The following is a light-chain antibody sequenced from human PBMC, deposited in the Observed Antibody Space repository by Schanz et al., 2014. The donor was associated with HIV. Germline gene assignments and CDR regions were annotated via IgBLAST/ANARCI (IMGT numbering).Light chain of an antibody. CDR2: EVD. V-gene: IGLV2-8*01. Sequence: QSALTQAASVSGSPGQSITISCTGTSSDVGGYNYVSWYQQHPGKAPKLLIYEVDKRPSGVPDRFSGSKSGNTASLIVSGLQAEDEADYHCSSYRSLNNLIFGGGTKLTVL. J-gene: IGLJ2*01. CDR1: SSDVGGYNY. CDR3: SSYRSLNNLI.